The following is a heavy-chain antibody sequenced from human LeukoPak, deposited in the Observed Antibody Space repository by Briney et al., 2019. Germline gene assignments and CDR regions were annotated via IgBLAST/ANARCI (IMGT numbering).Heavy chain of an antibody. CDR3: ARDYSFSEASGFYYYGMDV. CDR2: TNTAGTIT. J-gene: IGHJ6*02. CDR1: GFVFRRYW. V-gene: IGHV3-74*01. Sequence: PGGSLRLSCEVSGFVFRRYWMHWVRQVPGKGLVWVARTNTAGTITTYADSVKGRFTISRDNSKNTLYLQMNSLRAEDTAVYYCARDYSFSEASGFYYYGMDVWGQGTTVTVSS. D-gene: IGHD2-15*01.